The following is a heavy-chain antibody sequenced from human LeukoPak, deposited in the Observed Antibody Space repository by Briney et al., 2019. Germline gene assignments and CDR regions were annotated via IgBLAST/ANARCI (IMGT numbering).Heavy chain of an antibody. CDR3: AIDEPNYAPYDFDY. CDR1: RFTFSNAW. Sequence: GGSLRLSCAASRFTFSNAWMNWVRQAPGKGLEWVGRIKSKVDGETTDYAAPVKGRFTISRDDSNNMVYLQMNSLKIEDTAVYYCAIDEPNYAPYDFDYWGRGTLVTVSS. D-gene: IGHD4/OR15-4a*01. V-gene: IGHV3-15*01. CDR2: IKSKVDGETT. J-gene: IGHJ4*02.